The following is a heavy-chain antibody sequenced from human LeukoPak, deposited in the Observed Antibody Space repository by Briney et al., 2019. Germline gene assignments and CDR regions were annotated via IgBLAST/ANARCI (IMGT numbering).Heavy chain of an antibody. V-gene: IGHV3-48*03. CDR2: ITSDGTDM. J-gene: IGHJ4*02. CDR3: AKRDISWPGPLDY. CDR1: GFIFSNYE. D-gene: IGHD6-13*01. Sequence: PGGSLRLSCAASGFIFSNYEMNWVRQAPGKGLEWVSYITSDGTDMYYADSVKGRFAISRDNAKNSLYLQMNSLRADDTAVYYCAKRDISWPGPLDYWGQGTLVTVSS.